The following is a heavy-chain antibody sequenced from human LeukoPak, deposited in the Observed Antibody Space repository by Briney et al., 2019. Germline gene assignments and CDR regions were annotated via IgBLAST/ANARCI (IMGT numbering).Heavy chain of an antibody. CDR2: IYYSGST. V-gene: IGHV4-59*01. CDR3: ARDYYDDAFDI. CDR1: GGSISSYY. J-gene: IGHJ3*02. Sequence: SETLSLTXTVSGGSISSYYWSWIRQPPGKGLEWIGYIYYSGSTNYNPSLKSRVTISVDTSKNQFSLKLSSVTAADTAVYYCARDYYDDAFDIWGQGTMVTVSS. D-gene: IGHD3-22*01.